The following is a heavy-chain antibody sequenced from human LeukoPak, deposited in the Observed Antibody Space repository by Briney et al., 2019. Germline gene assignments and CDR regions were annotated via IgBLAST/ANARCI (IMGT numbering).Heavy chain of an antibody. CDR2: INPSGGST. Sequence: GASVKVSCKAFGYSLTNYYVHWVRQAPGQGLEWMGEINPSGGSTSYAQKFQGRITVTRDTYTNTVYMDLSSLRSEDTATYYCARGAPTTRIGAGRFDYWDQGSLLTVAS. J-gene: IGHJ4*02. V-gene: IGHV1-46*01. D-gene: IGHD5-12*01. CDR1: GYSLTNYY. CDR3: ARGAPTTRIGAGRFDY.